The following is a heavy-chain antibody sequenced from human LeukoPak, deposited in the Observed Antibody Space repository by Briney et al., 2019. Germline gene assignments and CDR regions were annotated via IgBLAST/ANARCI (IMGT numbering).Heavy chain of an antibody. Sequence: SSETLSLTCTVSGGSISSYYWSWIRQPPGKGLECIGYIHYSGITNYNPSLKSRVTISVDTSKNQFSLRLSSVTAADTAVYYCARHDTRGGAYDIWGQGTMVTVSS. CDR2: IHYSGIT. CDR1: GGSISSYY. CDR3: ARHDTRGGAYDI. D-gene: IGHD3-10*01. V-gene: IGHV4-59*08. J-gene: IGHJ3*02.